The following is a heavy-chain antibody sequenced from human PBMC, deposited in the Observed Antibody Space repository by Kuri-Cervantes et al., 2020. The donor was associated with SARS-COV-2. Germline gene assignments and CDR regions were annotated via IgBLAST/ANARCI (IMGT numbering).Heavy chain of an antibody. CDR1: GFTFDDYA. J-gene: IGHJ4*02. Sequence: GGSLRLSCAASGFTFDDYAMHWVRQAPGKGLEWVSGISWNSGSIGYADSVKGRFTISRDNAKNSLYLQMNSLRAEDTAVYYCARHPMVPYYDFWSGYSGAGFDYWGQGTLVTVSS. V-gene: IGHV3-9*01. D-gene: IGHD3-3*01. CDR2: ISWNSGSI. CDR3: ARHPMVPYYDFWSGYSGAGFDY.